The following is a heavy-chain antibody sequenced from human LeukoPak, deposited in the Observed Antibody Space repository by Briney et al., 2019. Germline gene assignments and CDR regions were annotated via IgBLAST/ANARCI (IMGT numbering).Heavy chain of an antibody. Sequence: ASVKVSCKASGYTFTSYAMHWVRQAPGQRLEWMGWINAGNGNTKYSQKFQGRVTITRDTSASTAYMELSSLRSEDTAVYYCARDLTTVVTLYYYYGMDVRGQGTTVTVSS. V-gene: IGHV1-3*01. J-gene: IGHJ6*02. D-gene: IGHD4-23*01. CDR3: ARDLTTVVTLYYYYGMDV. CDR1: GYTFTSYA. CDR2: INAGNGNT.